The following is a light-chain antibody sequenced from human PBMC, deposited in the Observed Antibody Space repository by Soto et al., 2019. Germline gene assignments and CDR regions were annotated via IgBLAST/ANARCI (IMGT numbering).Light chain of an antibody. V-gene: IGKV1-39*01. CDR1: QSISSY. J-gene: IGKJ4*01. Sequence: DIQMTQSPSSLSASVGDRVTITCRASQSISSYLNWYQQKPGKAPKLLIYAASSLQSGVPSRFSGSGSGTDFTLTISSLQTEDFATYYCQPSYSTPALTFGGGTKVEIK. CDR2: AAS. CDR3: QPSYSTPALT.